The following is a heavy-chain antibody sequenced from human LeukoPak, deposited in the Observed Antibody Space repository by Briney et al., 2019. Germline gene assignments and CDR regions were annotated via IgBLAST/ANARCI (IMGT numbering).Heavy chain of an antibody. D-gene: IGHD3-16*01. Sequence: ASVKVSCKASGYTFTGYYMHWVRQAPGQGLEWMGWINPNSGGTNYAQKFQGRVTMTRGTSISTAYMELSRLRSDDTAVYYCARLGEFAYGIDYWGQGTLVTVSS. J-gene: IGHJ4*02. CDR3: ARLGEFAYGIDY. V-gene: IGHV1-2*02. CDR2: INPNSGGT. CDR1: GYTFTGYY.